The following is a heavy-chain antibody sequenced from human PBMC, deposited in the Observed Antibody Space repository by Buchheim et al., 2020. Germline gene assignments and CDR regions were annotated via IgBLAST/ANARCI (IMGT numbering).Heavy chain of an antibody. J-gene: IGHJ3*02. CDR1: GFTFSSYG. CDR2: IRYDGSNK. Sequence: QVQLVESGGGVVQPGRSLRLSCAASGFTFSSYGMHWVRQAPGKGLEWVAFIRYDGSNKYYADSVKGRFTISRDNSKNQLYLQMNSLRAEDTAVYYCAKGHYYDSSGYYYRGAFDIWGQGT. CDR3: AKGHYYDSSGYYYRGAFDI. D-gene: IGHD3-22*01. V-gene: IGHV3-30*02.